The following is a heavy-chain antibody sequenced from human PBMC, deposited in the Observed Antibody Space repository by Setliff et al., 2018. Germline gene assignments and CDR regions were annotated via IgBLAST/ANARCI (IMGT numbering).Heavy chain of an antibody. V-gene: IGHV3-33*08. CDR2: IWYDGSKK. CDR3: ARGEKYYYESSGYSLDA. Sequence: PGESLKISCAASGFTFGSFYMTWVRQAPGKGLEWVAEIWYDGSKKYYADSVKGRFTISRDDSRNTVLLQMNNLRTDDTAVYYCARGEKYYYESSGYSLDAWGLGTLVTVSS. D-gene: IGHD3-22*01. J-gene: IGHJ5*02. CDR1: GFTFGSFY.